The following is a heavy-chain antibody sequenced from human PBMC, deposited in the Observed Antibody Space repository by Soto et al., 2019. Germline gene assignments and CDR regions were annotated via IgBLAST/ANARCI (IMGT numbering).Heavy chain of an antibody. CDR1: GITFRSYA. CDR3: AKNNPEDY. Sequence: EVQLLESGGGFVQPGGSLRLSCAASGITFRSYAMSWVRQGPGKGLEWVSGISASGDSTYYADSVKGRFTISRDNSKNTLSLQMDSLRAEDTAVYYCAKNNPEDYWGQGTLVTVSS. CDR2: ISASGDST. V-gene: IGHV3-23*01. J-gene: IGHJ4*02. D-gene: IGHD1-20*01.